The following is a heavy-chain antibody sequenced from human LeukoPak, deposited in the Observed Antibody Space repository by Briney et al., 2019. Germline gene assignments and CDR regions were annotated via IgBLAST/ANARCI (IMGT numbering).Heavy chain of an antibody. Sequence: GSLRLSCAASGFSFNDYAMSWVRQAPGKGLEWVSVNSGSGGRTSYADSVKGRFTISRDNAKNTLYLQMNSLRAEDTAVYYCASGSHEISQFDYWGRGTLVTVSS. D-gene: IGHD1-1*01. CDR3: ASGSHEISQFDY. CDR2: NSGSGGRT. V-gene: IGHV3-23*01. J-gene: IGHJ4*02. CDR1: GFSFNDYA.